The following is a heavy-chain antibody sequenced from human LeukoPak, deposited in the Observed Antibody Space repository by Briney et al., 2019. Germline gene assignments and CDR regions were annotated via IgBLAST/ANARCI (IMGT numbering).Heavy chain of an antibody. Sequence: SETLSLTCTVSGGSISSYYWTWIRQPPGKGLEWVGYIYYSGSTKYNPSLKSRVTISVDTSKNQVSLKLSSVTAADTAVYYCARQGYCSGGTCSFDDWGQGTLVTVSS. CDR2: IYYSGST. CDR1: GGSISSYY. J-gene: IGHJ4*02. D-gene: IGHD2-15*01. CDR3: ARQGYCSGGTCSFDD. V-gene: IGHV4-59*08.